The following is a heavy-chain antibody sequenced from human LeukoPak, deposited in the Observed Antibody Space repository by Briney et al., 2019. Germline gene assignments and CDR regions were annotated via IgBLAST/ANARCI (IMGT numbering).Heavy chain of an antibody. CDR3: AKDLLRYNWNDGYGMDV. V-gene: IGHV3-30*18. CDR1: GFTFSSYG. Sequence: PGRSLRLSCAASGFTFSSYGMHWVRQAPGKGLEWVAVISYDGSNKYYADSVKGRFTISRDNSKNTLYLQMNSLRAEDTAVYYCAKDLLRYNWNDGYGMDVWGKGTTVTVPS. CDR2: ISYDGSNK. D-gene: IGHD1-1*01. J-gene: IGHJ6*04.